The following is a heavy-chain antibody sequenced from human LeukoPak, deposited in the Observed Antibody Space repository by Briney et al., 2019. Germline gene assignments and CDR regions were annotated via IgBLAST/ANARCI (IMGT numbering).Heavy chain of an antibody. Sequence: SETLSLTCAVYGGSFSGYYWSWIRQPPGKGLEWIGEINHSGSTNYNPSLKSRVTISVDTSKNQFSLKLSSVTAADTAVYYCARALSIAMVRGTPYMDVWRKGTTVTVSS. CDR2: INHSGST. V-gene: IGHV4-34*01. CDR3: ARALSIAMVRGTPYMDV. CDR1: GGSFSGYY. J-gene: IGHJ6*03. D-gene: IGHD3-10*01.